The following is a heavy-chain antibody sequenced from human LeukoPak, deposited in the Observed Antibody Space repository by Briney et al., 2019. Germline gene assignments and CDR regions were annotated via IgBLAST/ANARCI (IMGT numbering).Heavy chain of an antibody. J-gene: IGHJ4*02. D-gene: IGHD2-15*01. Sequence: PSETLSLTCTVSGGSISSYYWSWIRQPAGKGLEWIGRIYTSGSTNYNPSLKSRVTMSVDTSKNQFSLKLSSVTAADTAVYYCARDQHIVVVVAATSGYFDYWGQGTLVTVSS. CDR2: IYTSGST. CDR3: ARDQHIVVVVAATSGYFDY. V-gene: IGHV4-4*07. CDR1: GGSISSYY.